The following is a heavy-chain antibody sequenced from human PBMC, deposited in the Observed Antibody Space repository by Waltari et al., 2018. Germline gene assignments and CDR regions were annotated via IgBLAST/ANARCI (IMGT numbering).Heavy chain of an antibody. V-gene: IGHV3-43D*04. CDR2: ISWDGGST. D-gene: IGHD3-22*01. CDR3: AKDKGYYDSSGYRESYFDY. Sequence: EVQLVESGGVVVQPGGSLRLSCAASGFTFDDYAMHWVRQAPGKGLEWVSLISWDGGSTYYADSVKGRFTISRDNSKNSLYLQMNSLRAEDTALYYCAKDKGYYDSSGYRESYFDYWGQGTLVTVSS. J-gene: IGHJ4*02. CDR1: GFTFDDYA.